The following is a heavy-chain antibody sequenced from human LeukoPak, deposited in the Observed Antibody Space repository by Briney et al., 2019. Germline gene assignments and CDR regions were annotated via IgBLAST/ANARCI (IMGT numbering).Heavy chain of an antibody. Sequence: GGSLRLSCAPSGFTFSSYWMHWVRKAPGKGLVWVSRINSDGSSTSYADSVKGRFTISRDNAKNTVYLQMNSLRAEDTAVYYCARVLPTIVVADTAYYYYGMDVWGQGTTVTVSS. V-gene: IGHV3-74*01. CDR1: GFTFSSYW. D-gene: IGHD6-19*01. J-gene: IGHJ6*02. CDR2: INSDGSST. CDR3: ARVLPTIVVADTAYYYYGMDV.